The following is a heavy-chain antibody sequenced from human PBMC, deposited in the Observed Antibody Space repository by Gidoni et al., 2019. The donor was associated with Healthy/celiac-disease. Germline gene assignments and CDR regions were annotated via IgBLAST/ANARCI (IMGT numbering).Heavy chain of an antibody. CDR3: AAPRRDGYNSEYYGMDV. Sequence: QMQLVQSGPEVKKPGTSVKVSCKASGFTFTSSAVQWVRQARGQRLEWIGWIVVGSGNTNYAQKFQERVTITRDMSTSTAYMELSSLRSEDTAVYYCAAPRRDGYNSEYYGMDVWGQGTTVTVSS. CDR2: IVVGSGNT. J-gene: IGHJ6*02. V-gene: IGHV1-58*01. CDR1: GFTFTSSA. D-gene: IGHD5-12*01.